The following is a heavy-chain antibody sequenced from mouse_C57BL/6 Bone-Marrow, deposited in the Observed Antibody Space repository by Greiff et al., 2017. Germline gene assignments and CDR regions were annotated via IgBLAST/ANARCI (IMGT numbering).Heavy chain of an antibody. CDR1: GYTFTGYW. Sequence: QVQLKQSGAELMKPGASVKLSCKATGYTFTGYWIEWVKQRPGHGLEWIGEILPGSGSTNYNEKFKGKATFTADTSSNTAYMELSSLTTEDSAIYSGASKWDGSRPHYYAMDYWGQGTSVTVSS. V-gene: IGHV1-9*01. J-gene: IGHJ4*01. D-gene: IGHD1-1*01. CDR2: ILPGSGST. CDR3: ASKWDGSRPHYYAMDY.